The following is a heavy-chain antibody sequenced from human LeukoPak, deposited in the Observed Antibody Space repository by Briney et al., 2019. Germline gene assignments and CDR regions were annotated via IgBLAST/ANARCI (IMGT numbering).Heavy chain of an antibody. CDR2: ISGSGGST. J-gene: IGHJ4*02. CDR3: AKGCSDSCYSAGCY. D-gene: IGHD2-15*01. Sequence: PGGSLRLSRAASGFTFSNYAMNWVRQAPGKGLEWVSVISGSGGSTYYADSVKGRFTISRDNSKNTLYLQMNSLRAEDTAVYYCAKGCSDSCYSAGCYWGQGTLVTVSS. V-gene: IGHV3-23*01. CDR1: GFTFSNYA.